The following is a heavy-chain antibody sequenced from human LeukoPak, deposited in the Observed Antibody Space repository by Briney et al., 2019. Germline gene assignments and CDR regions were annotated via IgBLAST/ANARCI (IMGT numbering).Heavy chain of an antibody. CDR1: GYTFTSYG. J-gene: IGHJ6*03. Sequence: ASVKVSCKASGYTFTSYGISVVRQAPGPGLEWMRWISAYNGNTNYAQKLQGRVTMTTDTSTSTAYMELRSLRSDDTAVYYCARGSIAAAGNRSTWDYYYMDVWGKGTTVTVSS. CDR2: ISAYNGNT. D-gene: IGHD6-13*01. CDR3: ARGSIAAAGNRSTWDYYYMDV. V-gene: IGHV1-18*01.